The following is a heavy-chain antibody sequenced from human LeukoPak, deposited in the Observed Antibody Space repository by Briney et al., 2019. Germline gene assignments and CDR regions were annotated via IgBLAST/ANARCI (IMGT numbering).Heavy chain of an antibody. CDR3: ARDSPIYGDYVYPFDY. CDR1: GFTFSSYS. D-gene: IGHD4-17*01. J-gene: IGHJ4*02. CDR2: ISSRSSYM. Sequence: GGSLRLSCAASGFTFSSYSMNWVRQAPGKGLEWVSSISSRSSYMYYADSEKGRFTISRDNAKNSLYLQMNSLRADDTAVYYCARDSPIYGDYVYPFDYWGQGTLVTVSS. V-gene: IGHV3-21*01.